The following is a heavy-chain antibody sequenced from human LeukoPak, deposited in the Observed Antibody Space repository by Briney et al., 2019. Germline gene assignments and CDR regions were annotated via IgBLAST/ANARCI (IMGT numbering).Heavy chain of an antibody. CDR1: GCTFTSYG. CDR3: ARGPKSNSYGYWIFSF. Sequence: AASVKVSCKASGCTFTSYGIGWVRQAPGQGLEWMGWISAYNGNTNYAQKLQGRVTMTTDTSTSTAYMELRSLRSDDTAVYYCARGPKSNSYGYWIFSFWGQGTLVTVSS. V-gene: IGHV1-18*01. D-gene: IGHD5-18*01. CDR2: ISAYNGNT. J-gene: IGHJ4*02.